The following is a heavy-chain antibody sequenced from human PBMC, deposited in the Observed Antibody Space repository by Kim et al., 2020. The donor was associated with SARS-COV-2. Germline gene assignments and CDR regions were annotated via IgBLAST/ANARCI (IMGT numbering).Heavy chain of an antibody. J-gene: IGHJ2*01. Sequence: SETLSLTCTVSGGSISSYYWSWIRQPPGKGLEWIGYIYYSGSTNYNPSLKSRVTISVDTSKNQFSLKLSSVTAADTAVYYCARGLLYYYDSSGTNWYFDLWGRGTLVTVSS. CDR1: GGSISSYY. D-gene: IGHD3-22*01. V-gene: IGHV4-59*13. CDR3: ARGLLYYYDSSGTNWYFDL. CDR2: IYYSGST.